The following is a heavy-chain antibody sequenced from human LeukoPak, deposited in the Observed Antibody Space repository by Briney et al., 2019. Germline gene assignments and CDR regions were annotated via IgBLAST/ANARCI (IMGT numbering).Heavy chain of an antibody. V-gene: IGHV3-53*01. CDR2: IYSGGST. CDR3: ARDHYGDYSFDY. Sequence: GGSLRLSCAASGFTVSSNYMSWVRQAPGKGLEWVSVIYSGGSTYYADSVKGRFTISRDNSKNTLYLQMNSLRAEDTAVYYCARDHYGDYSFDYWGQGTLVTVSS. D-gene: IGHD4-17*01. J-gene: IGHJ4*02. CDR1: GFTVSSNY.